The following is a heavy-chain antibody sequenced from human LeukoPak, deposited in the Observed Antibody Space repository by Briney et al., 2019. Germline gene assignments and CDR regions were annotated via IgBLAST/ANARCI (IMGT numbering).Heavy chain of an antibody. Sequence: ASVKVSCKASGYTFTSYYMHWVRQAPGQGLEWMGIINPSGGSTSYAQKFQGRVTMTRDTSTSTVYMELSSLRSEDTAVYYRARVPSGYCSSTSCPTWYYYYGMDVWGQGTTVTVSS. D-gene: IGHD2-2*01. CDR1: GYTFTSYY. V-gene: IGHV1-46*01. CDR3: ARVPSGYCSSTSCPTWYYYYGMDV. J-gene: IGHJ6*02. CDR2: INPSGGST.